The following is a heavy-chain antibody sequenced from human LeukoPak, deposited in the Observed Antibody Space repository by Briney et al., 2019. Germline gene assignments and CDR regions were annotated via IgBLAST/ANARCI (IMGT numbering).Heavy chain of an antibody. V-gene: IGHV5-51*01. CDR1: GYSFTSYW. CDR2: IYPGDSDT. CDR3: ARLEDIVVVPAARSAFDI. J-gene: IGHJ3*02. Sequence: GESLKISCKGSGYSFTSYWIGWVRQMPGKGLEWMGIIYPGDSDTRYSPSFQGQVTISADKSISTAYLQWSSLKASDTAMYYCARLEDIVVVPAARSAFDIWGQGTMVTVSS. D-gene: IGHD2-2*01.